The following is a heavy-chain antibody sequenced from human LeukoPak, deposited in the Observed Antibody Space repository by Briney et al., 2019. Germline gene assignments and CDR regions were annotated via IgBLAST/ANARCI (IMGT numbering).Heavy chain of an antibody. CDR1: GGTFISYA. D-gene: IGHD2-21*02. CDR2: IIPIFGTA. Sequence: ASVKVSCKASGGTFISYAISWVRQAPGQGLEWMGGIIPIFGTANYAQKFQGRVTITADESTSTAYMELSSLRSEDTAVYYCARGDYCGGDCFYMDYWGQGTLVTVSS. CDR3: ARGDYCGGDCFYMDY. J-gene: IGHJ4*02. V-gene: IGHV1-69*13.